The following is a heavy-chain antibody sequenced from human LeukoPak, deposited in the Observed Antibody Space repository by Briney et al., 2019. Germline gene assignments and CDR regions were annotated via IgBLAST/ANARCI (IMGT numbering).Heavy chain of an antibody. V-gene: IGHV4-30-4*08. Sequence: PSETLSLTCTVSGGSISSGDYYWSWIRQPPGKGLEWIVYIYYSGSTYYNPSLKSRVTISVDTSKNQFSLKLSSVTAADTAVYYCARLVENTYYYDSSEYYFDYWGQGTLVTVSS. D-gene: IGHD3-22*01. CDR3: ARLVENTYYYDSSEYYFDY. J-gene: IGHJ4*02. CDR2: IYYSGST. CDR1: GGSISSGDYY.